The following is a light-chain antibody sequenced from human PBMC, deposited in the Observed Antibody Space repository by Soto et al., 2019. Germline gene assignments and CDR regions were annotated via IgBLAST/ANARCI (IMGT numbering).Light chain of an antibody. CDR1: QSISSW. Sequence: DIQMTQSPSTLSASVGDRVTITCRASQSISSWLAWYQQKPGKAPKLLIYKASSLESGVPSRFSGSGSGAEFTLTISILQPDDFATYYCQQYNTYPTFGGGTKVEI. V-gene: IGKV1-5*03. J-gene: IGKJ4*01. CDR3: QQYNTYPT. CDR2: KAS.